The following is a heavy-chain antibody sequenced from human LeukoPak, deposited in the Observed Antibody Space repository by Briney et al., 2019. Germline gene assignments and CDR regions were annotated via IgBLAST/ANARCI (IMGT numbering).Heavy chain of an antibody. V-gene: IGHV3-7*01. CDR2: IKQDGSEK. Sequence: GGSLRLSCAASGFTFSSYSMSWVRQAPGKGLEWVANIKQDGSEKYYVDSVKGRFTISRDNAKNSLYLQMNSLRAEDTAVYYCAREEDSSGVDYWGQGTLVTVSS. CDR1: GFTFSSYS. J-gene: IGHJ4*02. CDR3: AREEDSSGVDY. D-gene: IGHD3-22*01.